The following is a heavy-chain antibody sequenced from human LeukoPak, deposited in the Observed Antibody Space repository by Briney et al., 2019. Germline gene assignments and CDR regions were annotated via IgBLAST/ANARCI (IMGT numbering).Heavy chain of an antibody. Sequence: PGGSLRLSCAASGFTFSDYYMSWIRQAPGKGLEWVSYISSSSLYTNYADSVKGRFTISRDNAKSSLYLQMNSLRAEDTAVYYCAREAYDILTGYRSYWYFDLWGRGTLVTVSS. CDR1: GFTFSDYY. CDR2: ISSSSLYT. CDR3: AREAYDILTGYRSYWYFDL. D-gene: IGHD3-9*01. J-gene: IGHJ2*01. V-gene: IGHV3-11*05.